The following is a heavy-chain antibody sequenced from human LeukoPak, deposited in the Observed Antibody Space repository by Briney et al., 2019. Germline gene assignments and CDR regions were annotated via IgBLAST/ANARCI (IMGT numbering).Heavy chain of an antibody. J-gene: IGHJ4*02. D-gene: IGHD5-18*01. Sequence: SVKVSFKASGGTFIIYAISWVRQAPGQGLEWMGGIIPIFGTANYAQKFQGRVTITADESTSTAYMELSSLRSEDTAVYYCARDLTAMGGLWGQGTLVTVSS. V-gene: IGHV1-69*13. CDR3: ARDLTAMGGL. CDR2: IIPIFGTA. CDR1: GGTFIIYA.